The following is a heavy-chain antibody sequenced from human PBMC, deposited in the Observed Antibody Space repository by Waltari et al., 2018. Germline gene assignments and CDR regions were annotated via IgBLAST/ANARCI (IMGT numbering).Heavy chain of an antibody. CDR2: IYHSGST. Sequence: QVQLQESGPGLVKPSETLSLTCTVSGYSISSGYYWGWIRQPPGKGLEWIGSIYHSGSTYDNPSLKSRVTISVDTSKNQFSLKLSSVTAADTAVYYCARRGRIAAAGTGIDYWGQGTLVTVSS. J-gene: IGHJ4*02. D-gene: IGHD6-13*01. CDR3: ARRGRIAAAGTGIDY. V-gene: IGHV4-38-2*02. CDR1: GYSISSGYY.